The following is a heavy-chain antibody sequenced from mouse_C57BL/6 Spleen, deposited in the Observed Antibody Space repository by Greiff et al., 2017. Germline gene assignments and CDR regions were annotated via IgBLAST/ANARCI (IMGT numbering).Heavy chain of an antibody. CDR3: ARDPHYGNYFDY. J-gene: IGHJ2*01. CDR2: ISDGGSYT. V-gene: IGHV5-4*01. CDR1: GFTFSSYA. Sequence: DVQLVESGGGLVKPGGSLKLSCAASGFTFSSYAMSWVRQTPEKRLEWVATISDGGSYTYYPDNVKGRFTISRDNAKNNLYLQMSHLKSEDTAMYYCARDPHYGNYFDYWGQGTTLTVSS. D-gene: IGHD1-1*01.